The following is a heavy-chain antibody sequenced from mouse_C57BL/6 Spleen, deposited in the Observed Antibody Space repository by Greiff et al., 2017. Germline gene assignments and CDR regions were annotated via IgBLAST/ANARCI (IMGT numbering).Heavy chain of an antibody. Sequence: EVKLVESGGGLVKPGGSLKLSCAASGFTFSDYGMHWVRQAPEKGLEWVAYISSGSSTIYYADTVKGRFTISRDTAKNTLFLQMTSLRSEDTAMYYCARDGYYDYFDYWGQGTTLTVSS. J-gene: IGHJ2*01. D-gene: IGHD2-3*01. CDR1: GFTFSDYG. V-gene: IGHV5-17*01. CDR3: ARDGYYDYFDY. CDR2: ISSGSSTI.